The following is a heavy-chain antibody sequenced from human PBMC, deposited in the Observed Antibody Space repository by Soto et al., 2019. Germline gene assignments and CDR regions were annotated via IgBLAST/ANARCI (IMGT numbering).Heavy chain of an antibody. CDR3: ARGPSGDKVDY. CDR2: IYNGGTT. CDR1: GVSISNVNYY. Sequence: QVQLQESGPGLVKPSQTLSLICTVSGVSISNVNYYWSWIRQSPDKGLECIGHIYNGGTTYNNPSLTSRLTISVDTSMNQFSLQLSSVSAADTAVYYCARGPSGDKVDYWGQGTLVTVSS. D-gene: IGHD7-27*01. V-gene: IGHV4-30-4*01. J-gene: IGHJ4*02.